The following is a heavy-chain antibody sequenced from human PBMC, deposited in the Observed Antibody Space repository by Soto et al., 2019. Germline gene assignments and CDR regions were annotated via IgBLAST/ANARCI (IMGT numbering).Heavy chain of an antibody. Sequence: SVKVSCKASGGTFSSYAISWVRQAPGQGLEWMGGIIPIFGTANYAQKFQGRVTITADESTSTAYMELSSLRSEDTAVYYCARDINGTTRRTYYYGMDVWGQGTTVTVSS. CDR2: IIPIFGTA. CDR3: ARDINGTTRRTYYYGMDV. V-gene: IGHV1-69*13. CDR1: GGTFSSYA. D-gene: IGHD1-7*01. J-gene: IGHJ6*02.